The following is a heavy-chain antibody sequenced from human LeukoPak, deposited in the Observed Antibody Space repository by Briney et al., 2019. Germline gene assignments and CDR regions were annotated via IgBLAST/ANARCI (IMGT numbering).Heavy chain of an antibody. CDR2: ISGSGGST. J-gene: IGHJ3*01. V-gene: IGHV3-23*01. D-gene: IGHD3-10*01. Sequence: GGSLRLSCAASGFTFSSYAMSWVRQAPGKGLEWVSAISGSGGSTYYADSVKGRFTISRDNSKNTLYLQMNSLRAEDTAVYYCAKGPRFSRGVIIIDWGQGTMVTVSS. CDR1: GFTFSSYA. CDR3: AKGPRFSRGVIIID.